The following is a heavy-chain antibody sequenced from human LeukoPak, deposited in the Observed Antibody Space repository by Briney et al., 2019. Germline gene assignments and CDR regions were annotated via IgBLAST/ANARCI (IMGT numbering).Heavy chain of an antibody. CDR1: GYTFTSYD. CDR3: ARGVGGVRGVIITYYYYYGMDV. CDR2: MNPNSGNT. Sequence: ASVKVSCKAPGYTFTSYDINWVRQATGQGLEWMGWMNPNSGNTGYAQKFQGRVTMTRNTSISTAYMELSSLRSEDTAVYYCARGVGGVRGVIITYYYYYGMDVWGQGTTVTVSS. D-gene: IGHD3-10*02. J-gene: IGHJ6*02. V-gene: IGHV1-8*01.